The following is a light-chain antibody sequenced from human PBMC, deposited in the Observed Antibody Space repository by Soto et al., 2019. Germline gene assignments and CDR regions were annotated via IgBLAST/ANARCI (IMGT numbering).Light chain of an antibody. J-gene: IGKJ1*01. CDR1: QSIFYISNDKNY. V-gene: IGKV4-1*01. Sequence: DIVMAQSPDSLAMSLGERATINCXSSQSIFYISNDKNYLVWYXQKPXXXTKLXXXGPXTRESGVPDRFIGSGSGKDFTLTISSLQAEDVAMYYCQQYYSSPTWTFGQGTKVDIK. CDR3: QQYYSSPTWT. CDR2: GPX.